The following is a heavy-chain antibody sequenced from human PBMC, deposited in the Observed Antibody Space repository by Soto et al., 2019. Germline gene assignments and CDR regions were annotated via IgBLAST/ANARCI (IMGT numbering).Heavy chain of an antibody. J-gene: IGHJ4*02. Sequence: GGSLRPSCAASGFTFSDFGMHWVRQAPGKGLEWVAVISYDGNNKYYADSVKGRFTISRDNFRNRLYVQMNSLRAEDTAVYYCVKDLLARHPSFPGHWGQALLVTVFS. CDR3: VKDLLARHPSFPGH. CDR2: ISYDGNNK. D-gene: IGHD2-21*01. V-gene: IGHV3-30*18. CDR1: GFTFSDFG.